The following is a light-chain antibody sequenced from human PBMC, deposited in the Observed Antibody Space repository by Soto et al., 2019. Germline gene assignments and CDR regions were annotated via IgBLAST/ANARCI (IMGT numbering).Light chain of an antibody. Sequence: QSLATHPASVSGSPGPSVTNTRPETSSDIGGYNYVSWYQQHPGKAPQLMISDVSNRPSGVSNRFSGSKSGNTASLTISGLQAEDEADYYCSSYTGASTQLFGTGTKVTVL. J-gene: IGLJ1*01. CDR1: SSDIGGYNY. CDR2: DVS. V-gene: IGLV2-14*03. CDR3: SSYTGASTQL.